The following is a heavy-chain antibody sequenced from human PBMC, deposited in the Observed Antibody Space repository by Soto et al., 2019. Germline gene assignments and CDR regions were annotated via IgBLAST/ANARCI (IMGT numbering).Heavy chain of an antibody. J-gene: IGHJ6*03. V-gene: IGHV4-31*03. Sequence: QVQLQESGPGLVKPSQTLSLTCTVSGGSISSGGYYWSWIRQHPGKGLEWIGYIYYSGSTYYNPSLKSRVTISVDKSKNQFSLKLSSVTAADTAVYYCARRGYSSSWYGRYYMDVWGKGTTVTVSS. CDR2: IYYSGST. D-gene: IGHD6-13*01. CDR3: ARRGYSSSWYGRYYMDV. CDR1: GGSISSGGYY.